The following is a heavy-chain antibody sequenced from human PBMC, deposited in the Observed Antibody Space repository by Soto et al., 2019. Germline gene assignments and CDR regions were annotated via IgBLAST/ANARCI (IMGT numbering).Heavy chain of an antibody. CDR2: ITHDGVND. J-gene: IGHJ6*02. Sequence: QVQLVESGGGVVQPGRSLRLSCAASGFSFGSHSMHWVRQAPGKGLEWVAVITHDGVNDYYADSVRGRFTISRDNSRNTLYLQMNSLRAEDTAVYYCARDHVVGVNYYYYGMDVWGQGTTVTVSS. D-gene: IGHD1-26*01. CDR1: GFSFGSHS. V-gene: IGHV3-30-3*01. CDR3: ARDHVVGVNYYYYGMDV.